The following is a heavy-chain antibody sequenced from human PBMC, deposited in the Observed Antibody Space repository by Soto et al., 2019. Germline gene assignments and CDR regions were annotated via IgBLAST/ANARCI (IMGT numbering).Heavy chain of an antibody. J-gene: IGHJ6*02. CDR3: ARRSGYPNYYYYYGMDV. D-gene: IGHD3-22*01. Sequence: GEALKISCKGSGYNFTSYWIGWVRQMPGKSLEWMGIIYPGDSDTRYSPSFQGQVTISADKSISTAYLQWSSLKASRTAIYYCARRSGYPNYYYYYGMDVWRQGTTVTVYS. CDR1: GYNFTSYW. V-gene: IGHV5-51*01. CDR2: IYPGDSDT.